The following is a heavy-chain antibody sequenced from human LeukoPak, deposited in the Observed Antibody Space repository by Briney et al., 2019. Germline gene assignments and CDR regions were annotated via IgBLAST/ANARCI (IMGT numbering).Heavy chain of an antibody. J-gene: IGHJ5*02. V-gene: IGHV3-30-3*01. CDR2: ISWDGSTE. D-gene: IGHD2-2*01. CDR1: GFTFRKYA. CDR3: ARDPHEVVPAALTHLLNWFDP. Sequence: GGSLRLSCAVSGFTFRKYAIHWVRQAPGKGLEWVAFISWDGSTEYYADSVEGRFTISRDNSKNTLYLQMNSLRAEDTAAYYCARDPHEVVPAALTHLLNWFDPWGQGTLVTVSS.